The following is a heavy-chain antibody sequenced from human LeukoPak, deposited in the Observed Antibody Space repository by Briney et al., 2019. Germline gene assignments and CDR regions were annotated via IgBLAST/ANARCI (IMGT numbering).Heavy chain of an antibody. Sequence: PGRSLRLSCAASGFTFSSYAMHWVRQAPGKGLEWVAVISYDGSNKYYADSVKGRFTISRDDSKNTLYLQMNSLRAEDTAVYYCAKGTVTITYYYMDVWGKGTTVTVSS. V-gene: IGHV3-30-3*01. CDR1: GFTFSSYA. D-gene: IGHD4-17*01. J-gene: IGHJ6*03. CDR2: ISYDGSNK. CDR3: AKGTVTITYYYMDV.